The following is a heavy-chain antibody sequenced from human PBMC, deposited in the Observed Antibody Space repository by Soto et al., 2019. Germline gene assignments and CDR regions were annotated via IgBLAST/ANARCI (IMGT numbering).Heavy chain of an antibody. D-gene: IGHD3-3*01. CDR1: GFTFSSYA. V-gene: IGHV3-64*01. CDR3: ARGVLDPDYYFDY. CDR2: ISSNGGST. J-gene: IGHJ4*02. Sequence: EVQLVESGGGLVQPGGSLRLSCAASGFTFSSYAMHWVRQAPGKGLEYVSAISSNGGSTYYANSVKGRFNISRDNSKNTLYLQMGSPRAEDMAVYYCARGVLDPDYYFDYWGQGTLVTVSS.